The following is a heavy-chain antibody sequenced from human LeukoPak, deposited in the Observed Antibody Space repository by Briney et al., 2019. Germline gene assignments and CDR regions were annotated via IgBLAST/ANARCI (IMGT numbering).Heavy chain of an antibody. Sequence: GASVKVSCKASGYTFTGYYMHWVRQAPGQGLEWMGWINPNSGGTNYAQKFQGRVTMTRDTSISTAYMELSRLRSDDTAVYYCASDPGYYDSSGYYSFDYWGQGTLVTVSS. V-gene: IGHV1-2*02. J-gene: IGHJ4*02. CDR2: INPNSGGT. D-gene: IGHD3-22*01. CDR1: GYTFTGYY. CDR3: ASDPGYYDSSGYYSFDY.